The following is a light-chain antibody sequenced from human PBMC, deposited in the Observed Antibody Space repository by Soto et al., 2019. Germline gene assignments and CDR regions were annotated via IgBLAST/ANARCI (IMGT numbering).Light chain of an antibody. CDR2: WAS. Sequence: DIVMTQSPDSLAVSLGERATINCKSSQSVLYSSNNKNYLAWYQQKAGQPPRLLIYWASTRKSGVPDRFSGSGSGTDFTLTISGLQAEDVAVYYCQQYYSTPRTFGQGTKVDIK. V-gene: IGKV4-1*01. CDR3: QQYYSTPRT. CDR1: QSVLYSSNNKNY. J-gene: IGKJ1*01.